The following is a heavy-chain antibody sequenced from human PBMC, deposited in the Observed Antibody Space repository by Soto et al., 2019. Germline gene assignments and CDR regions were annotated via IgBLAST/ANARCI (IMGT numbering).Heavy chain of an antibody. CDR3: ASYYYDTEYYFDY. CDR1: GGSISSGGYY. V-gene: IGHV4-31*03. Sequence: SETLSLTCTVSGGSISSGGYYWSWIRQHPGKGLEWIGYIYYSGSTYYNPSLKSRVTISVDTSKNQFSLKLSSVTAADTAVYYCASYYYDTEYYFDYWGQGTLVTVSS. D-gene: IGHD3-22*01. J-gene: IGHJ4*02. CDR2: IYYSGST.